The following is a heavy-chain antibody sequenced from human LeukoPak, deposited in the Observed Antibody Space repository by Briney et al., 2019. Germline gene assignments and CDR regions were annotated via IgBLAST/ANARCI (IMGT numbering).Heavy chain of an antibody. J-gene: IGHJ4*02. Sequence: PGGSLRLSCAASGFTFSRYDMHWVRQATGKGLEWVSGIGTAGDTYYAGSVKGRFTISRENAKNSLYLQMNSLTAGDTAVYYCARDRWSYDPQGGFDCWGQGTLVTVSS. D-gene: IGHD3-22*01. V-gene: IGHV3-13*01. CDR2: IGTAGDT. CDR3: ARDRWSYDPQGGFDC. CDR1: GFTFSRYD.